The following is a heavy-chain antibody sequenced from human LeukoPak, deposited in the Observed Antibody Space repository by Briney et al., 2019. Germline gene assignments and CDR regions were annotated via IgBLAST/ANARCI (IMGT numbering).Heavy chain of an antibody. J-gene: IGHJ3*02. Sequence: SETQSLTCTVSGDSINSYYWSWIRQPPGKGLEWIGYIYYSGSTNYNPSLKSRVTISVDTSKNQFSLKLSFVTAADTAVYYCARGVVSYGSDDAFDIWGQGTMVTVSS. D-gene: IGHD5-18*01. CDR1: GDSINSYY. CDR2: IYYSGST. CDR3: ARGVVSYGSDDAFDI. V-gene: IGHV4-59*01.